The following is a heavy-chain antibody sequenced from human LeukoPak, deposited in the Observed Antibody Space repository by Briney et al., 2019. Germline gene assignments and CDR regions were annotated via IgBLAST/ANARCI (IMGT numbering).Heavy chain of an antibody. J-gene: IGHJ4*02. CDR3: AKDASVGATRFDY. CDR1: GFTFSSYG. V-gene: IGHV3-30*02. D-gene: IGHD1-26*01. Sequence: GRSLRLSCAASGFTFSSYGMHWVRQAPGKGLEWVAFIRYDGSNKYYADSVKGRFTISRDNSKNTLYLQMNSLRAEDTAVYYCAKDASVGATRFDYWGQGTLVTVSS. CDR2: IRYDGSNK.